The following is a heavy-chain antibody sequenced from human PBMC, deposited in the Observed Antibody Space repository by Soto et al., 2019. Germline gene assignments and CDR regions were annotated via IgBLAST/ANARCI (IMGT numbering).Heavy chain of an antibody. D-gene: IGHD6-19*01. CDR1: RGSLSSSNW. Sequence: SETLSLTCAVSRGSLSSSNWWSWVRQPPGKGLEWIGEIYHSGSTNYNPSLKSRVTISVDKSKNQFSLKLSSVTAADTAVYYCARRGIAVVNDAFDIWGQGTMVTVSS. CDR3: ARRGIAVVNDAFDI. V-gene: IGHV4-4*02. CDR2: IYHSGST. J-gene: IGHJ3*02.